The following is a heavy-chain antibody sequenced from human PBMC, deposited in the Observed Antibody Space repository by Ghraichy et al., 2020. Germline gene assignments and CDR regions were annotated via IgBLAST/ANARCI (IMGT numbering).Heavy chain of an antibody. J-gene: IGHJ4*02. V-gene: IGHV2-70*04. CDR1: GFSLSTRGMR. CDR2: IDWDDDK. CDR3: ARIRSQSTSMVRGADFDY. D-gene: IGHD3-10*01. Sequence: SGPTLVKPTETLTLTCTLSGFSLSTRGMRVSWIRQPPGKALEWLARIDWDDDKFYSASLKTRLTISKDTSKNQVVLAMTNMDPVDTGTYYCARIRSQSTSMVRGADFDYWGQGTQVTGSS.